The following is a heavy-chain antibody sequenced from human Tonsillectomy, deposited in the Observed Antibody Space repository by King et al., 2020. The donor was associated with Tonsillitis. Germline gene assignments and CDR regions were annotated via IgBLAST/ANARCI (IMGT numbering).Heavy chain of an antibody. V-gene: IGHV3-9*01. CDR3: AKGDWGDV. Sequence: QLVQSGGGLVQPGRSLRLSCVASGFTFYDYAMHWVRQAPGKGLEWVSGISWNSASIGYADSVKGRFTISRDNAKNSLYLQMNSLRVEDTALYYCAKGDWGDVWGQGTTVTVSS. D-gene: IGHD3/OR15-3a*01. CDR2: ISWNSASI. J-gene: IGHJ6*02. CDR1: GFTFYDYA.